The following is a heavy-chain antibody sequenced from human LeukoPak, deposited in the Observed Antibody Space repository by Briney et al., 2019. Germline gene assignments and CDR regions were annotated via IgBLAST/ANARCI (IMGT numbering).Heavy chain of an antibody. J-gene: IGHJ4*02. CDR2: IYYSGNT. Sequence: PSETLSLTCTVSGDSISSGSFYWSWIRQAAGKGLEWVGSIYYSGNTYYNASLKSQVSISIDTSKNQFSLRLTSVTAADTAVYYCARQTGSGLFILPGGQGTLVTVSS. CDR1: GDSISSGSFY. CDR3: ARQTGSGLFILP. D-gene: IGHD3/OR15-3a*01. V-gene: IGHV4-39*01.